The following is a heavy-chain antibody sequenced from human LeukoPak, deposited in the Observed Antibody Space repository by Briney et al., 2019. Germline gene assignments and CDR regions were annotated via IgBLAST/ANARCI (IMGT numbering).Heavy chain of an antibody. V-gene: IGHV4-34*01. CDR2: INHSGST. D-gene: IGHD1-1*01. J-gene: IGHJ4*02. Sequence: SETLSLTCAVYGESFSGYYWSWIRQPPGKGLEWIGEINHSGSTNYNPSLKSRVTISVDTSKNQFSLKLSSVTAADTAVYYCARGRLSLDYWGQGTLVTVSS. CDR1: GESFSGYY. CDR3: ARGRLSLDY.